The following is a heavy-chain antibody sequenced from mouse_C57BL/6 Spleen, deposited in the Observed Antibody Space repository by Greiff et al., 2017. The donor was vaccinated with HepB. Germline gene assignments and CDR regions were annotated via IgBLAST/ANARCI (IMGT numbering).Heavy chain of an antibody. V-gene: IGHV7-3*01. CDR3: ARGAIGYLYYFDY. J-gene: IGHJ2*01. Sequence: EVKLVESGGGLVQPGGSLSLSCAASGFTFTDYYMSWVRQPPGKALEWLGFIRNKANGYTTEYSASVKGRFTISRDNSQSILYLQMNALRAEDSATYYCARGAIGYLYYFDYWGQGTTLTVSS. CDR1: GFTFTDYY. D-gene: IGHD2-14*01. CDR2: IRNKANGYTT.